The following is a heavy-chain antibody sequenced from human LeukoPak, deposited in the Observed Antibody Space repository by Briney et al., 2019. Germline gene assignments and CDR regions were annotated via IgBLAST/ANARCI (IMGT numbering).Heavy chain of an antibody. CDR2: IIPIFGTA. Sequence: GASVKVSCKASGGTFSSYAISWVRQAPGQGLEWMGGIIPIFGTANYAQKFQGGVTITTDESTSTAYMELSSLRSEDTAVYYCARGSIAAPNWFDPWGQGTLVTVSS. V-gene: IGHV1-69*05. D-gene: IGHD6-6*01. CDR1: GGTFSSYA. CDR3: ARGSIAAPNWFDP. J-gene: IGHJ5*02.